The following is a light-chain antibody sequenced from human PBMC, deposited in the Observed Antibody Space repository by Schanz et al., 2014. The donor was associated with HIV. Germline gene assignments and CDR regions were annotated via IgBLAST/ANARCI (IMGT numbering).Light chain of an antibody. V-gene: IGKV3-11*01. CDR3: QQRSNWPPWT. Sequence: EIVLTQSPGTLSLSPGERATLSCRASQGVSNNLAWYQQKPGQAPRLLIYGASTRATGIPARFSGSGSETDFTLTISGLEPEDFAVYYCQQRSNWPPWTFGQGTKVEIK. CDR1: QGVSNN. J-gene: IGKJ1*01. CDR2: GAS.